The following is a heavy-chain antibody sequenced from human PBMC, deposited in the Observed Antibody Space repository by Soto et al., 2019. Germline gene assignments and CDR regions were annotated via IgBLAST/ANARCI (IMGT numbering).Heavy chain of an antibody. CDR3: ARDPGGTDFAEWTYYFDY. CDR1: GYTFTSYG. CDR2: INPSGGST. V-gene: IGHV1-46*01. Sequence: ASVKVSCKASGYTFTSYGISWVRQAPGQGLERIGIINPSGGSTSYAQKFQGRVTMTRDTSTSTVYMELSSLRSEDTAVYYCARDPGGTDFAEWTYYFDYWGQGTLVTVSS. J-gene: IGHJ4*02. D-gene: IGHD3-3*01.